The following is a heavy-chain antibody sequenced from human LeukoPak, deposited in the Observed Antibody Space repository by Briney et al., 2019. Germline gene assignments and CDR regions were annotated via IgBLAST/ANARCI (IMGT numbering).Heavy chain of an antibody. V-gene: IGHV3-21*01. Sequence: GGSLRLSCAAYGFTFSSDSMNWVRQAPGKGLEWVSSISSSSSYIYYADSVKGRFTISRDNAKNSLYLQMNSLRAEDTAVYYCARVGTMVRGVVYYFDYWGQGTLVTVSS. CDR2: ISSSSSYI. CDR3: ARVGTMVRGVVYYFDY. D-gene: IGHD3-10*01. CDR1: GFTFSSDS. J-gene: IGHJ4*02.